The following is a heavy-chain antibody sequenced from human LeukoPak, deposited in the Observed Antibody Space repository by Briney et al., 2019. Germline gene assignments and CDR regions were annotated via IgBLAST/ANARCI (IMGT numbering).Heavy chain of an antibody. CDR2: MNPNSGNT. D-gene: IGHD1-26*01. J-gene: IGHJ4*02. CDR3: AREAIVGARGAFDY. V-gene: IGHV1-8*01. Sequence: ASVKVSCKASRYTFTSYDINWVRQATGQGLEWMGWMNPNSGNTGYAQKFQGRVTMTRNTSISTAYMELSRLGSEDTAVYYCAREAIVGARGAFDYWGQGTLVTVSS. CDR1: RYTFTSYD.